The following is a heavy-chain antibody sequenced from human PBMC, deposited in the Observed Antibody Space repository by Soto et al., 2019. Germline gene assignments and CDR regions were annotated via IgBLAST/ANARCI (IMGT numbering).Heavy chain of an antibody. J-gene: IGHJ4*02. CDR2: IFHGGKT. CDR1: GGSIKINSYY. Sequence: NPSETLSLTCNVSGGSIKINSYYWGWIRQPPGKGLEWIGSIFHGGKTYYNPSLKRQVTMSVDTSKNHFSLKLNSVTAADTAVYYCARQRNYGDERFFDYWGQGTLVTVSS. D-gene: IGHD4-17*01. V-gene: IGHV4-39*01. CDR3: ARQRNYGDERFFDY.